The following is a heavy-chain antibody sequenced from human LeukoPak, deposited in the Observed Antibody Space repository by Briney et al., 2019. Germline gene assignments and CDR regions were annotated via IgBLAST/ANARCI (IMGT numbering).Heavy chain of an antibody. V-gene: IGHV3-23*01. Sequence: GGSLRLSCAASGFTFSSYAMSWVRQAPGKGLEWVSAISGSGGSTYYADSVKGRFTISRDNSKNTLHLQMNSLRAEDTAVYYCAKAKRIAVAGLDYWGQGTLVTVSS. D-gene: IGHD6-19*01. CDR3: AKAKRIAVAGLDY. CDR2: ISGSGGST. CDR1: GFTFSSYA. J-gene: IGHJ4*02.